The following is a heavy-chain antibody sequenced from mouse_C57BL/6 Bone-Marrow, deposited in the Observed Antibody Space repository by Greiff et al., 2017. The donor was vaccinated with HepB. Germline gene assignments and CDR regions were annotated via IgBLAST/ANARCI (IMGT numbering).Heavy chain of an antibody. CDR1: GFTFSSYG. V-gene: IGHV5-6*01. D-gene: IGHD1-1*01. CDR3: AIGTVEGRWYFDV. Sequence: EVQLQESGGDLVKPGGSLKLSCAASGFTFSSYGMSWVRQTPDKRLEWVATISSGGSYTYYPDSVKGRFTISRDNDKNTLYLQMSMLKSEDTAMYYCAIGTVEGRWYFDVWGTGTTVTVSS. J-gene: IGHJ1*03. CDR2: ISSGGSYT.